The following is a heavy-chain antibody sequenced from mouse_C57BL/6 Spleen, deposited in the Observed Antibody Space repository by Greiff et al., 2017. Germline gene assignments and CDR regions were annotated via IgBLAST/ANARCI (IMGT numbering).Heavy chain of an antibody. V-gene: IGHV1-76*01. CDR2: IYPGSGNT. J-gene: IGHJ4*01. CDR3: ARGGYYGNYPYYYAMDY. Sequence: VQLQQSGAELVRPGASVKLSCKASGYTFTDYYINWVKQRPGQGLEWIARIYPGSGNTYYNEKFKGKDTLTAEKSSSTAYMQLSSLTSEDSAVYCCARGGYYGNYPYYYAMDYWGQGTSVTVSS. CDR1: GYTFTDYY. D-gene: IGHD2-1*01.